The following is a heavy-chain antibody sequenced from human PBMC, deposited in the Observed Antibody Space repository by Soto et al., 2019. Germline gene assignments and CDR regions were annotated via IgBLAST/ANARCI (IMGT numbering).Heavy chain of an antibody. CDR3: VRDDAFDL. CDR2: LAWEGGRI. CDR1: GFTFDAYP. J-gene: IGHJ3*01. V-gene: IGHV3-9*01. Sequence: EVQLVESGGGLVQHGRSLRLSCAASGFTFDAYPMHWVRQAPGKGLEWVAGLAWEGGRIEYVDSVEGRFTISRDHAKNSLYLQMSSLKDEDTALYYCVRDDAFDLWGQGTQVTVSS.